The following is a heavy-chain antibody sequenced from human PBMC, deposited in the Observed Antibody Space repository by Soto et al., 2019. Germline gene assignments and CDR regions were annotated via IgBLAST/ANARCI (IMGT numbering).Heavy chain of an antibody. CDR3: ARRGYSGYDRFYYYYYYGMDV. Sequence: GESLTISCKVSGYSFTSYWISWVRQMPGKGLEWMGRIDPSDSYTNYSPSFQGHVTISADKSISTAYLQWSSLKASDTAMYYCARRGYSGYDRFYYYYYYGMDVWGQGTTVTVSS. V-gene: IGHV5-10-1*01. CDR2: IDPSDSYT. CDR1: GYSFTSYW. J-gene: IGHJ6*02. D-gene: IGHD5-12*01.